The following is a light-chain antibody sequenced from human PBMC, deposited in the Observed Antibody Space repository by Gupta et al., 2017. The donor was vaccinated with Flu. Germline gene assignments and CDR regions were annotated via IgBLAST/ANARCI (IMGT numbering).Light chain of an antibody. CDR3: QQNNNWPLT. Sequence: LATLSVSPGQRATLSCRASQSVASNVVWYQQRPGQAPRLLIYGASIRATGIPARFSGRGSGTEFTLTISSLQSEDFAIYYCQQNNNWPLTFGGGTKVEIK. V-gene: IGKV3-15*01. J-gene: IGKJ4*01. CDR1: QSVASN. CDR2: GAS.